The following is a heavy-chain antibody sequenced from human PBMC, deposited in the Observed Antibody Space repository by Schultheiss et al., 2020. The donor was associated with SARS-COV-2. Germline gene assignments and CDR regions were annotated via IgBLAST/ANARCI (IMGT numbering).Heavy chain of an antibody. CDR3: ARHAAERYYYDSSGYYDY. V-gene: IGHV4-34*01. D-gene: IGHD3-22*01. J-gene: IGHJ4*02. Sequence: SETLSLTCAVYGGSFSGYYWSWIRQPPGKGLEWIGEINHSGSTNYNPSLKSRVTMSVDTSKNQFSLKLSSVTAADTAVYYCARHAAERYYYDSSGYYDYWGQGTLVTVSS. CDR1: GGSFSGYY. CDR2: INHSGST.